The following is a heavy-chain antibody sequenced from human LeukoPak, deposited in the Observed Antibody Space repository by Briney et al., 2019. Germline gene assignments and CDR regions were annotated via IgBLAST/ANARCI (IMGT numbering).Heavy chain of an antibody. CDR2: ISAYNGNT. CDR1: GYTFTSYG. D-gene: IGHD6-13*01. Sequence: VASVKVSCKASGYTFTSYGISLVRQAPAQGLEWMGWISAYNGNTNYAQKLQGRVTMTTDTSTSTAYMELRSLRSDDTAIYYCARQEQHQRWGWFDPWGQRTLVTVSS. J-gene: IGHJ5*02. CDR3: ARQEQHQRWGWFDP. V-gene: IGHV1-18*01.